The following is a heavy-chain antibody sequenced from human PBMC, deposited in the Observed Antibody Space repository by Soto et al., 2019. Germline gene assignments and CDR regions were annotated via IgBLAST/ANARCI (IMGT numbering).Heavy chain of an antibody. CDR2: ISASGGTI. CDR1: GFTFSNHE. Sequence: VQLVESGGGLVQPGGSLRLSCAASGFTFSNHEMNWVRQAPGKGLEWVSWISASGGTIYYADSVKGRFTISRDNAKNSLYLQMNSLRAEDTAVYYCATFTDYWSQGALVTVSS. CDR3: ATFTDY. V-gene: IGHV3-48*03. J-gene: IGHJ4*02.